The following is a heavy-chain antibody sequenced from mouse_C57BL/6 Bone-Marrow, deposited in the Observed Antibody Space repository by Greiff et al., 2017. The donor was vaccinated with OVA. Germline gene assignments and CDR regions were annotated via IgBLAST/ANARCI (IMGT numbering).Heavy chain of an antibody. Sequence: EVNLVESGGGLVQPGGSLKLSCAASGFTFSDYGMAWVRQAPRKGPEWVAFISNLAYSIYYADTVTGRFTISRENAKNTLYLEMSSLRSEDTAMYYCARRDYYGSSPYAMDYWGQGTSVTVSS. D-gene: IGHD1-1*01. J-gene: IGHJ4*01. CDR1: GFTFSDYG. V-gene: IGHV5-15*01. CDR2: ISNLAYSI. CDR3: ARRDYYGSSPYAMDY.